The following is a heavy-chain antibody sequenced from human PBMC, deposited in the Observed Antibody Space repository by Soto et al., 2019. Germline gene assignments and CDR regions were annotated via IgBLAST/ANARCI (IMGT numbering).Heavy chain of an antibody. D-gene: IGHD4-17*01. J-gene: IGHJ4*02. CDR1: GFSLRRYL. Sequence: PWWSLRLACASCGFSLRRYLMTGARQAPGKGLEWVANINQDGSEKYHVDSVRGRFTISKDNAKNSLYLQMNSLRAEDTAVYYCASHRLTTVNFAFEYWGQGALVTVSS. CDR2: INQDGSEK. CDR3: ASHRLTTVNFAFEY. V-gene: IGHV3-7*05.